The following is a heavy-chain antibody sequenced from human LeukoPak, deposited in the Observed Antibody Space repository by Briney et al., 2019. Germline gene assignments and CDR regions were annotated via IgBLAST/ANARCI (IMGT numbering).Heavy chain of an antibody. CDR2: ISSSSSYT. D-gene: IGHD3-10*01. J-gene: IGHJ4*02. CDR1: GFTFSSYD. V-gene: IGHV3-11*05. Sequence: GGSLRLSCAASGFTFSSYDMNWVRQAPGKGLEWVSYISSSSSYTNYADSVKGRFTISRDNAKNSLYLQMNSLRAEDTAVYYCARAPVAPYYYGSGSYPDYWGQGTLVTVSS. CDR3: ARAPVAPYYYGSGSYPDY.